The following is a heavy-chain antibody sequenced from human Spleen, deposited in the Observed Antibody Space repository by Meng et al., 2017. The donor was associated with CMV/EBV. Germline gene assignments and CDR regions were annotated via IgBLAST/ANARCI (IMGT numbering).Heavy chain of an antibody. CDR2: ISSSSSYI. J-gene: IGHJ6*02. V-gene: IGHV3-21*01. D-gene: IGHD3-16*01. CDR1: GFTFSTSS. Sequence: GESLKISCIASGFTFSTSSMNWVRQAPGKGLEWVSSISSSSSYIYYADSVKGRFTISRDNAKNSLYLQMNSLRAEDTAVYYCAKDRYDYVWGRGGMDVWGQGTTVTVSS. CDR3: AKDRYDYVWGRGGMDV.